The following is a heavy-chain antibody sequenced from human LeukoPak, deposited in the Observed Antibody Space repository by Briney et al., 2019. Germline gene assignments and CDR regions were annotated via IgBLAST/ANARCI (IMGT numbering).Heavy chain of an antibody. CDR2: IIPIFGTA. CDR1: GGTFSSYA. J-gene: IGHJ6*03. D-gene: IGHD2-2*02. V-gene: IGHV1-69*13. Sequence: SVKVSCKASGGTFSSYAISWVRQAPGQGLEWMGGIIPIFGTANYAQKFQGRVTIAADESTSTAYMELSSLRSEDTAVYYCARVNRATPRARGYYYYYMDVWGKGTTVTVSS. CDR3: ARVNRATPRARGYYYYYMDV.